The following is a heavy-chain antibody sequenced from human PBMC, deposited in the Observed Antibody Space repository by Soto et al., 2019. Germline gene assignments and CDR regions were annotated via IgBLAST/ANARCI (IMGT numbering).Heavy chain of an antibody. CDR2: IKSEGSGT. CDR3: SRGDGHRSDGNGYLGLH. J-gene: IGHJ4*02. V-gene: IGHV3-74*01. CDR1: GFTFSGYW. D-gene: IGHD5-18*01. Sequence: EVQLVESGGGLVQPGESLTLSCAASGFTFSGYWMHWGRQATGKGLVWVSRIKSEGSGTYYADFVKGRLTISRDNDKSPLTLQRNSLRVEDTAVYICSRGDGHRSDGNGYLGLHWGQVPLVTVSS.